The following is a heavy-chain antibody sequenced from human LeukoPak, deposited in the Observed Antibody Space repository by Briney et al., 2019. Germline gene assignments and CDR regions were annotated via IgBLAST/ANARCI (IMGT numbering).Heavy chain of an antibody. Sequence: GASVKVSCTASGGTFSSYAISWVRQAPGQGLEWMGGIIPIFGTANYAQKFQGRVTITADESTSTAYMELSSLRSEDTAVYYCAGIAARELAYWGQGTLVTVSS. D-gene: IGHD6-6*01. CDR1: GGTFSSYA. CDR2: IIPIFGTA. J-gene: IGHJ4*02. V-gene: IGHV1-69*13. CDR3: AGIAARELAY.